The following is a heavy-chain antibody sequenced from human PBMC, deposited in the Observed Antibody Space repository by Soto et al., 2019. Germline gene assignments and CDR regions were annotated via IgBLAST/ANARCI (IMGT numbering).Heavy chain of an antibody. V-gene: IGHV3-43*01. CDR1: GFKFDDYM. CDR2: ISWDGGRI. CDR3: AKEGNGGSSLDS. D-gene: IGHD2-15*01. Sequence: GGSLRLSCETSGFKFDDYMMHWVRQAPGKGLEWISLISWDGGRIDYADSIKGRFTVSRDNSKTSLYLHMHSLTSDDTAFYFCAKEGNGGSSLDSWGQGTLVTVSS. J-gene: IGHJ5*01.